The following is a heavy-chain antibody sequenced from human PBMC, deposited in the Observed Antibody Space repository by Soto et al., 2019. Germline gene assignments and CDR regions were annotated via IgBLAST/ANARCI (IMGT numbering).Heavy chain of an antibody. D-gene: IGHD5-12*01. CDR2: IWYDGSNK. CDR3: ARGGPKMATNDAFDI. Sequence: PWGSLRLSCAGSGFTFSSYGMHWVRQAPGKGLEWVAVIWYDGSNKYYADSVKGRFTISRDNSKNTLYLQMNSLRAEDTAVYYCARGGPKMATNDAFDIWGQGTMVTVSS. CDR1: GFTFSSYG. J-gene: IGHJ3*02. V-gene: IGHV3-33*01.